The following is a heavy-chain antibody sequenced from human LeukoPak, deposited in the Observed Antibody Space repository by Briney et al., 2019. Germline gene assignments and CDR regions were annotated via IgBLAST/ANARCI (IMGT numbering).Heavy chain of an antibody. CDR1: GYTFSGHY. V-gene: IGHV1-2*06. CDR3: ARTWIQLFTPGFDL. Sequence: ASVKVSCKASGYTFSGHYLHWVRQAPGQGLEWMGRINPNTGVTQYTENFQGRVTMTGDTSISTAYMELNGLRSDDTAIYYCARTWIQLFTPGFDLWGQGTLVTVSS. J-gene: IGHJ4*02. CDR2: INPNTGVT. D-gene: IGHD5-18*01.